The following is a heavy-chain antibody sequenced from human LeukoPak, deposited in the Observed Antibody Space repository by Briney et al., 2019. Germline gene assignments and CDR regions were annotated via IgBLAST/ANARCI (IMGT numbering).Heavy chain of an antibody. J-gene: IGHJ4*02. D-gene: IGHD6-13*01. V-gene: IGHV3-30*03. Sequence: GGSLRLSCAASGFTFSSYGMHWVRQAPGKGLEWVAVISYDGSNKYYADSVKGRFTISRDNSKNTLYLRMNSLRAEDTAVYYCAGSGYSSSWYDFDYWGQGTLVTVSS. CDR1: GFTFSSYG. CDR2: ISYDGSNK. CDR3: AGSGYSSSWYDFDY.